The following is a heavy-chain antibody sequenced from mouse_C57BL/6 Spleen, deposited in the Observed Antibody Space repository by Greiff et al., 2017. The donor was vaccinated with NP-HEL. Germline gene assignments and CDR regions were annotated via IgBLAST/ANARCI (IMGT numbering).Heavy chain of an antibody. CDR3: ARDEGPPYYCALDY. V-gene: IGHV5-4*01. J-gene: IGHJ4*01. CDR1: GFTFSSYA. Sequence: EVMLVESGGGLVKPGGSLKLSCAASGFTFSSYAMSWVRQTPEKRLEWVATISDGGSYTYYPDNVKGRFTISRDNAKNNLYLQMSHLKSEDTAMYYCARDEGPPYYCALDYWGQGTSVTVSS. CDR2: ISDGGSYT.